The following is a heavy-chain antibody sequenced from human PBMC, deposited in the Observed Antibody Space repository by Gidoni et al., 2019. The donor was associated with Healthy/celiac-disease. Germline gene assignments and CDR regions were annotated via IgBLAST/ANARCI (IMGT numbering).Heavy chain of an antibody. J-gene: IGHJ5*02. CDR3: ASSRYRITIFGVNSGGWFDP. CDR2: IYYSGST. V-gene: IGHV4-30-4*01. D-gene: IGHD3-3*01. CDR1: GGSISSVDYY. Sequence: QVQLQESVPGLVKPSQTLSLTCTVSGGSISSVDYYWSWIRQPPGKGLEWIGYIYYSGSTYYNPSLKSRVTISVDTSKNQFSLKLSSVTAADTAVYYCASSRYRITIFGVNSGGWFDPWGQGTLVTVSS.